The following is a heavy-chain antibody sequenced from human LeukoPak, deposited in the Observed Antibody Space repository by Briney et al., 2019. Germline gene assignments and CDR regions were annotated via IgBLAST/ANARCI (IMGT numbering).Heavy chain of an antibody. CDR3: ARGRPGLASAGIYDF. Sequence: ASVTVSFKASGYTFTSSDINWVRQAPGQGVEWMGWMNPNTDKTGFARNFQGRVTMTKNISISTAYMEVTSLTYEDTAIYYCARGRPGLASAGIYDFWGQGTLITVSS. CDR1: GYTFTSSD. J-gene: IGHJ4*02. CDR2: MNPNTDKT. V-gene: IGHV1-8*01. D-gene: IGHD6-13*01.